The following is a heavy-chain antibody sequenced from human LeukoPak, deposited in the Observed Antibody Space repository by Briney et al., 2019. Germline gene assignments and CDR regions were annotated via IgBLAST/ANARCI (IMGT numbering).Heavy chain of an antibody. CDR2: IRSKAYGGTT. CDR3: TRDGTVWYDSSGYYYY. Sequence: GGSLRLSCTASGFTFGDYAMSWVRQAPGKGLEWVGFIRSKAYGGTTEYAASVKGRFTISRDDSKSIAYLQMNSLKTEDTAVYYCTRDGTVWYDSSGYYYYWGQGTLVTVSS. D-gene: IGHD3-22*01. J-gene: IGHJ4*02. CDR1: GFTFGDYA. V-gene: IGHV3-49*04.